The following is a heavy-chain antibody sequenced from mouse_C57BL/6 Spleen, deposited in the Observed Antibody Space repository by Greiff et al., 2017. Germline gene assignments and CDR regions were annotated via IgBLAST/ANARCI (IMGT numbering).Heavy chain of an antibody. V-gene: IGHV14-2*01. CDR2: IDPEDGDT. Sequence: VQLQQSGAELVKPGASVKLSCTASGFNIKDYYMHWVKQRTEQGLEWIGRIDPEDGDTKSAPQFPGKATITADTSSNTAYLQLSSLTSEDTAVYYCARYYYGSNWYFDVWGTGTTVTVSS. CDR1: GFNIKDYY. D-gene: IGHD1-1*01. CDR3: ARYYYGSNWYFDV. J-gene: IGHJ1*03.